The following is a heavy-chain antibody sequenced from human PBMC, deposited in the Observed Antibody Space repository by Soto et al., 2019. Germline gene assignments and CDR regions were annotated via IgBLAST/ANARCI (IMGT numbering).Heavy chain of an antibody. Sequence: PSETLSLTCTVSGGSVTSVSYYWSWIRQPPGKGLEWIGYIYYSGSTNYNPSLKSRVTISVDTSKNQISLKLSSVTAADTAVYYCARDQGIAVAVFDYWGQGTLVTVSS. J-gene: IGHJ4*02. CDR1: GGSVTSVSYY. CDR2: IYYSGST. CDR3: ARDQGIAVAVFDY. D-gene: IGHD6-19*01. V-gene: IGHV4-61*01.